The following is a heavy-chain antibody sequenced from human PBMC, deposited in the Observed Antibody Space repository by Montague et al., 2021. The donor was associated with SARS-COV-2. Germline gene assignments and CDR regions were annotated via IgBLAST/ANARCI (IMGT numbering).Heavy chain of an antibody. J-gene: IGHJ4*02. V-gene: IGHV4-4*07. CDR1: GVSITSYY. CDR3: VRDGGNWYYFDY. D-gene: IGHD3-16*01. Sequence: SETLSLTCSISGVSITSYYWSWVRQPAGKGLEWIGHIYASGSTNYSPSRKRRVRLSIDNPKNQFSLKLESLTAADTAVYYCVRDGGNWYYFDYWGQGALVTVSS. CDR2: IYASGST.